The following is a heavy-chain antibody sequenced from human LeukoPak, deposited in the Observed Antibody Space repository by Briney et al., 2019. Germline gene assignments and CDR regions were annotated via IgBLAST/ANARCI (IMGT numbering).Heavy chain of an antibody. CDR2: VYYSAST. D-gene: IGHD2-2*02. Sequence: SETLSLTCSVSGGSIKDYRWSWIRQPPGKGLEYIGFVYYSASTNYNPSLKSRVTFSIGASRNHFSLKMTSVTAADTAVYYCARGAALAIHRYFDFWGQGILVTVSS. CDR3: ARGAALAIHRYFDF. J-gene: IGHJ4*02. V-gene: IGHV4-59*12. CDR1: GGSIKDYR.